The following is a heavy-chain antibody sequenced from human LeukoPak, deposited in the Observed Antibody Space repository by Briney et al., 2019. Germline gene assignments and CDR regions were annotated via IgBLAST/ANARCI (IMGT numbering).Heavy chain of an antibody. J-gene: IGHJ4*02. CDR3: ARALGYYYGSGSD. Sequence: GGSLRLSCAASGFTFSNYSMNWVRQAPGKGLEWVSSISSSSSYIYYADSVKGRFTISRDNAKNSLYLQMNSLRAEDTAVYYCARALGYYYGSGSDWGQGTLVTVSS. D-gene: IGHD3-10*01. V-gene: IGHV3-21*01. CDR1: GFTFSNYS. CDR2: ISSSSSYI.